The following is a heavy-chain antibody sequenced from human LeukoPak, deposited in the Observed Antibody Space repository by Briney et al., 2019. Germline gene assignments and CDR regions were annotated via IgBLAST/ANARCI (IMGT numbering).Heavy chain of an antibody. Sequence: ASVKVSCKASGYTFTRYYMHWVRQAPGQGLEWMGGINPIFATGNFAQKFQGRVTITADESTSTAYMELNSLKSEDTAVYYCARGHYYGSGSFDVLDIWGQGTMVTVSS. D-gene: IGHD3-10*01. J-gene: IGHJ3*02. CDR3: ARGHYYGSGSFDVLDI. CDR1: GYTFTRYY. CDR2: INPIFATG. V-gene: IGHV1-69*13.